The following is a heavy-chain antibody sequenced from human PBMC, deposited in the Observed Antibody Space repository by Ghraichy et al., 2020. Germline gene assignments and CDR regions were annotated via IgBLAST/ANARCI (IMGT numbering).Heavy chain of an antibody. Sequence: SVKVSCKASGGTFSSYAISWVRQAPGQGLEWMGGIIPIFGTANYAQKFQGRVTITADESTSTAYMELSSLRSEDTAVYYCARDMEYSSSWYGDAFDIWGQGTMVTVSS. CDR3: ARDMEYSSSWYGDAFDI. J-gene: IGHJ3*02. V-gene: IGHV1-69*13. CDR1: GGTFSSYA. CDR2: IIPIFGTA. D-gene: IGHD6-13*01.